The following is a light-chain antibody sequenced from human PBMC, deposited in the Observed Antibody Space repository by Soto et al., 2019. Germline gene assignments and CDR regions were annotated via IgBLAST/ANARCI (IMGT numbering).Light chain of an antibody. CDR2: AVS. J-gene: IGLJ2*01. Sequence: QSVLTQPASVSGSPGQWITISCVGTNSDVGNYNLVSWYQHHPGKAPRLIIYAVSKRPSGISDRCSGSKSGSTASLTISGLQPEDEADYHCCSYAGNTTFKFGGGTKVTVL. CDR1: NSDVGNYNL. CDR3: CSYAGNTTFK. V-gene: IGLV2-23*02.